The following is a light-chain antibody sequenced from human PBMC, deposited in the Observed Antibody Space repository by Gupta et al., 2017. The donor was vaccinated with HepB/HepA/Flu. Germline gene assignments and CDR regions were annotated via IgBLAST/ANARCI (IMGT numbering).Light chain of an antibody. CDR3: QSFDGSLYV. V-gene: IGLV1-40*01. CDR2: GNN. Sequence: QSVLTQPPSVSGAPGQRVTISCPGSSSNIGAGYDVHWYRQVPGTGPKVFVYGNNKRPWGVPDRFSGSRSGTSASLAITGLQTEDEDVYFCQSFDGSLYVFGTGTKVTGL. J-gene: IGLJ1*01. CDR1: SSNIGAGYD.